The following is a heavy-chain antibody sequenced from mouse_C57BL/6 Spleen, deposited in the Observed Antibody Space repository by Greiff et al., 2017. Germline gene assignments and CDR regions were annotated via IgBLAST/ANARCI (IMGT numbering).Heavy chain of an antibody. CDR2: IWSDGST. J-gene: IGHJ4*01. CDR1: GFSLTSYG. V-gene: IGHV2-6-1*01. Sequence: VKLQESGPGLVAPSQSLSITCTVSGFSLTSYGVHWVRQPPGKGLEWLVVIWSDGSTTYNSALKSRLSISKDNYKSQVFLKMNSLQTDDTAMYYCARQDPYYYAMDYWGQGTSVTVSS. CDR3: ARQDPYYYAMDY.